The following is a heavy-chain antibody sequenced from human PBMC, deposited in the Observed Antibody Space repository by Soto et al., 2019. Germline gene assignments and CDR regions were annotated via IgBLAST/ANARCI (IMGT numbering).Heavy chain of an antibody. D-gene: IGHD2-15*01. V-gene: IGHV3-23*01. CDR1: GFTFSSYA. CDR2: ISGSGGST. J-gene: IGHJ4*02. CDR3: AKAVPDPDIVVVVAATH. Sequence: PGGSLRLSCAASGFTFSSYAMSWVRQAPGKGLEWVSAISGSGGSTYYADSVKGRFTISRDNSKNTLYLQMNSLRAEDTAVYYCAKAVPDPDIVVVVAATHWGQGTLVTVSS.